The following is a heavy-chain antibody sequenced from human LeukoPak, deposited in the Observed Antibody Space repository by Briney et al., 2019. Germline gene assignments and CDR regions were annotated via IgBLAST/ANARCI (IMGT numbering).Heavy chain of an antibody. CDR3: ARHTIFGVVIIFDY. CDR2: INHSGST. V-gene: IGHV4-34*01. CDR1: GGSFSGYY. J-gene: IGHJ4*02. Sequence: SETLSLTCAVYGGSFSGYYWSWIRQPPGKGLEWIGEINHSGSTNYNPSLKSRVTISVDTSKNQFSLKLSSVTAADTAVYYCARHTIFGVVIIFDYWGQGTLVTVSS. D-gene: IGHD3-3*01.